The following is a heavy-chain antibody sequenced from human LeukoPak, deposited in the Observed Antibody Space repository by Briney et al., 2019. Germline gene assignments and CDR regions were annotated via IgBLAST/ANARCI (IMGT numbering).Heavy chain of an antibody. Sequence: SETLSLTCAVYGGSFSGYYWSWIRQPPGKGLEWIGEINHSGSTNYNPSPKSRVTISVDTSKNQFSLKLSSVTAADTAVYYCARRLRYYYGSGSYRQYYFDYWGQGTLVTVSS. J-gene: IGHJ4*02. CDR3: ARRLRYYYGSGSYRQYYFDY. V-gene: IGHV4-34*01. CDR1: GGSFSGYY. CDR2: INHSGST. D-gene: IGHD3-10*01.